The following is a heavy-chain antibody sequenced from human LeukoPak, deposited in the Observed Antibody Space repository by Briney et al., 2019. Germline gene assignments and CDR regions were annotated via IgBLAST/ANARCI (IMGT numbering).Heavy chain of an antibody. V-gene: IGHV3-23*01. CDR1: GFTFSRYA. J-gene: IGHJ4*02. CDR2: ISGSGGST. Sequence: GGSLRLSCAASGFTFSRYAMSWVRQAPGKGLEWVSAISGSGGSTYYADSVKGRFTISRDNSKNTLYLQMNSLRAEDTAVYYCAKESPVVVPAAMGFDYWGQGILVTVSS. CDR3: AKESPVVVPAAMGFDY. D-gene: IGHD2-2*01.